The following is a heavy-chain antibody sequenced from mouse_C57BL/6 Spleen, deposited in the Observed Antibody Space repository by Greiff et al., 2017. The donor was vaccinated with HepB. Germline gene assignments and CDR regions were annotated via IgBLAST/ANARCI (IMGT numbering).Heavy chain of an antibody. J-gene: IGHJ2*01. Sequence: QVHVKQPGAELVKPGASVKMSCKASGYTFTSYWITWVKQRPGQGLEWIGDIYPGSGSTNYNEKFKSKATLTVDTSSSTAYMQLSSLTSEDSAVYYCAKGGDYYGSRDYWGQGTTLTVSS. CDR1: GYTFTSYW. CDR2: IYPGSGST. D-gene: IGHD1-1*01. CDR3: AKGGDYYGSRDY. V-gene: IGHV1-55*01.